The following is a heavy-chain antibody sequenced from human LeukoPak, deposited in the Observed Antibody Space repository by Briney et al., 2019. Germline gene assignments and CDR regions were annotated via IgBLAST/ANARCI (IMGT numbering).Heavy chain of an antibody. CDR1: GFTVSSNY. V-gene: IGHV3-53*01. D-gene: IGHD3-22*01. J-gene: IGHJ4*02. CDR2: IYSGGST. CDR3: ARAYYYDRSGYFDY. Sequence: GGSLRLSCAASGFTVSSNYMSWVRQAPGEGLEWVSVIYSGGSTYYADSVKGRFTISRDNSKNTLYLQMNSLRAEDTAVYFCARAYYYDRSGYFDYWGQGTLVTVSS.